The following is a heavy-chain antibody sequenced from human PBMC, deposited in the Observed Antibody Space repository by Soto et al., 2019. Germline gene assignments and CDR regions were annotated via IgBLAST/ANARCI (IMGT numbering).Heavy chain of an antibody. CDR2: ISSSGSTI. V-gene: IGHV3-11*01. CDR1: GFTFSDYY. D-gene: IGHD3-3*01. Sequence: PGGSLRLSCAASGFTFSDYYMSWIRQAPGKGLEWVSYISSSGSTIYYADSVKGRFTISRDNAKNSLYPQMNSLRAEDTAVYYCARDSNSHYDFWSGYYAHDGMDVWGQGTTVTVSS. J-gene: IGHJ6*02. CDR3: ARDSNSHYDFWSGYYAHDGMDV.